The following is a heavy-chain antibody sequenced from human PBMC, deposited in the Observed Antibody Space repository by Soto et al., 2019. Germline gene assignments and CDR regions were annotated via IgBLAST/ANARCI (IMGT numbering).Heavy chain of an antibody. CDR3: ARTPDTYPYNWNYGVYFDY. Sequence: QVQLVESGGGVVQPGRSLRLSCAASGFTFSSYGMHWVRQAPGKGLEWVAVMSYDGSNKYYADSVKGRFTISRDNAKNSLYLQMNSLRAEDTAVYYCARTPDTYPYNWNYGVYFDYWGQGTLVTVSS. CDR1: GFTFSSYG. V-gene: IGHV3-30-3*01. D-gene: IGHD1-7*01. J-gene: IGHJ4*02. CDR2: MSYDGSNK.